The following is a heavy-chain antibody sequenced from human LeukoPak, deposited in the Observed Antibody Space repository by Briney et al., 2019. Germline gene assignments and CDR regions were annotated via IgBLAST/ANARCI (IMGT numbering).Heavy chain of an antibody. Sequence: SETLSLTCTVSGGSISSGSYYWSWIRQPAGKGLEWIGRIYTSGSTNYNPSLKSRVTISVDTSKNQFSLKLSSVTAADTAVYYCARNAYDSSSNRKSYYFDYWGQGTLVTVSS. V-gene: IGHV4-61*02. J-gene: IGHJ4*02. CDR3: ARNAYDSSSNRKSYYFDY. CDR2: IYTSGST. D-gene: IGHD6-13*01. CDR1: GGSISSGSYY.